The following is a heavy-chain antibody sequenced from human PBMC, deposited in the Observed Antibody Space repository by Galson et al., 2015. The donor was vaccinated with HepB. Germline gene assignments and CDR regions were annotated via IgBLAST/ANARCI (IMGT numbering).Heavy chain of an antibody. J-gene: IGHJ6*02. Sequence: SLRLSCAASGFTFSSYAIHWVRQAPGKGLEYVSAISNNGGSTYYADSVKGRFTISRDNSKNTLYLQMSSLRAEGTAVYYCVKGRDYYYYYGMDVWGQGTTVTVSS. CDR1: GFTFSSYA. V-gene: IGHV3-64D*06. CDR3: VKGRDYYYYYGMDV. CDR2: ISNNGGST.